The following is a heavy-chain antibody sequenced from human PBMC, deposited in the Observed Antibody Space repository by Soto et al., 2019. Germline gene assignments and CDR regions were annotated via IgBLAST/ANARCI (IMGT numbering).Heavy chain of an antibody. CDR3: AIHLRAYCSSTSCRKNWFDP. D-gene: IGHD2-2*01. CDR1: GGTFSSYA. J-gene: IGHJ5*02. CDR2: IIPIFGTA. Sequence: ASVKVSCKASGGTFSSYAISWVRQAPGQGLEWMGGIIPIFGTANYAQKFQGRVTITADESTSTAYMELSSLRSEDTAVYYCAIHLRAYCSSTSCRKNWFDPWGQGTLVTVSS. V-gene: IGHV1-69*13.